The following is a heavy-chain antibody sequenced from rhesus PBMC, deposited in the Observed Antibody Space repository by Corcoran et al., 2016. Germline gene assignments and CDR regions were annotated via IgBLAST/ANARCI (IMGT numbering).Heavy chain of an antibody. J-gene: IGHJ4*01. V-gene: IGHV4S11*01. CDR1: CGSISSSN. D-gene: IGHD2-2*01. CDR2: IYGSGRNT. CDR3: ARGRGYCTSTTCP. Sequence: QVQLQESGPAVVKPSETLSLTCAVFCGSISSSNWSWIRPAPGKGPDWIGYIYGSGRNTNDNPSLKSRVTLSVDTSKNQLALKLSSVTTADTAVYYCARGRGYCTSTTCPWGQGVLVTVSS.